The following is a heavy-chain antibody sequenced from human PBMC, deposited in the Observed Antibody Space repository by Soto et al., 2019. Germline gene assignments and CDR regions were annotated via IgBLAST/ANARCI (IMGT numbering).Heavy chain of an antibody. Sequence: QVQLQQWGAGLLKPSETLSLTCAVYGGSFSGYYWSWIRQPPGKGLEWIGEINHSGSTNYNPSLKSRVTISVDTSKNQFSRKLSSVTAADTAVYYCAREASYYDFWSGYYLDYWGQGTLVTVSS. D-gene: IGHD3-3*01. CDR2: INHSGST. J-gene: IGHJ4*02. CDR1: GGSFSGYY. CDR3: AREASYYDFWSGYYLDY. V-gene: IGHV4-34*01.